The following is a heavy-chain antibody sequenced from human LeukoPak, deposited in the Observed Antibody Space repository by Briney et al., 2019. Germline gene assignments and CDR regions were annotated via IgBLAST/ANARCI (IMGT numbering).Heavy chain of an antibody. Sequence: GESLKISCKGSGYSFTSYWIGWVRQMPGKGLEWMGIIYPGDSDTRYSPSLQGQVTISADKSISTAYLQWSSLKASDTAMYYCARGRTYYYDSSGYYKHWGQGTLVTVSS. CDR3: ARGRTYYYDSSGYYKH. J-gene: IGHJ1*01. V-gene: IGHV5-51*01. CDR1: GYSFTSYW. D-gene: IGHD3-22*01. CDR2: IYPGDSDT.